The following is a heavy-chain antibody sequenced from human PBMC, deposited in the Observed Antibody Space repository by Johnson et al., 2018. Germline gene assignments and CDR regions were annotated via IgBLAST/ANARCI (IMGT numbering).Heavy chain of an antibody. CDR2: ISWNSGSI. J-gene: IGHJ6*02. V-gene: IGHV3-9*01. CDR1: GFTFDDYA. D-gene: IGHD3-10*01. CDR3: AKVTTYYYGSGIRYYYGMDV. Sequence: EVQLVESGGGLVQPGRSLRLSCAASGFTFDDYAMHWVRQAPGKGLEWVSGISWNSGSIGYADSVKGRFTISRDNSKNTLYLQMNSLRAEDTAVYYCAKVTTYYYGSGIRYYYGMDVWGQGTTVTVSS.